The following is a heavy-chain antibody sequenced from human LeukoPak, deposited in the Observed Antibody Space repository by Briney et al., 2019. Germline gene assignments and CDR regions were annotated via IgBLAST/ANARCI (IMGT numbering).Heavy chain of an antibody. D-gene: IGHD3-3*01. CDR2: IYYSGST. J-gene: IGHJ3*02. CDR3: ARHLREYYDFWSGYYTGLDDAFDI. CDR1: GGSISSYY. V-gene: IGHV4-59*01. Sequence: PSETLSLTCTVSGGSISSYYWSWIRQPPGKGLEWIGYIYYSGSTNYNPSLKSRVTISVDTSKNQFSLKLSSVTAADTAVYYCARHLREYYDFWSGYYTGLDDAFDIWGQGTMVTVSS.